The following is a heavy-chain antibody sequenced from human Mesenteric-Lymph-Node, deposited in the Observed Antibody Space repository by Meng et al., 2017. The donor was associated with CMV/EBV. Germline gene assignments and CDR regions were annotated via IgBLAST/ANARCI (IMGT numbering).Heavy chain of an antibody. D-gene: IGHD2-2*01. CDR1: GSISSGGCY. V-gene: IGHV4-31*02. CDR3: ARQYCSRTSCYAHSDY. CDR2: VYYTGNT. J-gene: IGHJ4*02. Sequence: GSISSGGCYWSWVRQHPGKGLEWIGYVYYTGNTYYNPSLKSRISISVDTSKNQFSLKVSSVTAADTAVYYCARQYCSRTSCYAHSDYWGQGTLVTVSS.